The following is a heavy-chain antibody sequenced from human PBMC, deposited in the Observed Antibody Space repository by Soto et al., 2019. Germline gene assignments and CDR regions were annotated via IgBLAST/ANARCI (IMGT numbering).Heavy chain of an antibody. Sequence: QVQLQESGPGLVKPSETLSLTCTVSGGSMSPYYWSWIRQPPGKGLEWIGYIYYTGATSYNPSLESRVTISVDTSKNQFYLKLRSVTAADTALYYCAREVGGVAEIWGQGTLVTVSS. D-gene: IGHD2-8*01. CDR3: AREVGGVAEI. CDR2: IYYTGAT. V-gene: IGHV4-59*01. J-gene: IGHJ4*02. CDR1: GGSMSPYY.